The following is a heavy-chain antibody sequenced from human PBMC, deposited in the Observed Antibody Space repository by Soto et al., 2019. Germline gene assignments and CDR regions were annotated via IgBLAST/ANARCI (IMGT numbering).Heavy chain of an antibody. CDR2: IYYSGST. D-gene: IGHD1-20*01. CDR1: GGSISSYY. J-gene: IGHJ4*02. Sequence: KTSETLSLSCTVSGGSISSYYLSWIRQPPGKGLEWIGYIYYSGSTNYNPSLKSRVTISRDNSKDTLYLQMHSLRSDDTAVYFCARGPITQTSFIDHWGQGTLVTVYS. V-gene: IGHV4-59*01. CDR3: ARGPITQTSFIDH.